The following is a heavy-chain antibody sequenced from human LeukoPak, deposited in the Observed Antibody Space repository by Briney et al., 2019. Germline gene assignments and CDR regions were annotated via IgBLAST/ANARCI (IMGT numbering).Heavy chain of an antibody. CDR1: GFTFSSYA. CDR3: ASSGSSSKADY. Sequence: GGSLRLSCAASGFTFSSYAMNWVRQAPGKGLEWVAAISYDGSNKYYADSVKGRFTISRDNSKNTLYLQMNSLRAEDTAVYYCASSGSSSKADYWGQGTLVTVSS. CDR2: ISYDGSNK. D-gene: IGHD6-13*01. J-gene: IGHJ4*02. V-gene: IGHV3-30*04.